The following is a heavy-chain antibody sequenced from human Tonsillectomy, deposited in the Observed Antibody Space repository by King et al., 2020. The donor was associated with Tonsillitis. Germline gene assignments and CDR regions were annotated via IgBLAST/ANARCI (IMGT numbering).Heavy chain of an antibody. V-gene: IGHV3-7*01. CDR1: GFTFNTYY. CDR2: TNQDGSVI. CDR3: VRGQGFITDY. J-gene: IGHJ4*01. Sequence: VQLVESGGDLVQPGGSLRLSCAASGFTFNTYYMHWVRQAPGKGLEWVANTNQDGSVIHYLGFVRGRFTISRDNAKSSLFLQMNGLTAGDSAVYFCVRGQGFITDYWGHGTLVTVSS.